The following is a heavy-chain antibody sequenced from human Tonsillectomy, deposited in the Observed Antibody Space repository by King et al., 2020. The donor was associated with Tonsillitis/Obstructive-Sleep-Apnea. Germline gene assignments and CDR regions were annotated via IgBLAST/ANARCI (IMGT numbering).Heavy chain of an antibody. V-gene: IGHV3-74*01. CDR1: GIPFSTYW. CDR2: INLDGSTT. D-gene: IGHD3-16*01. CDR3: AGANGGNFDY. Sequence: VQLVESGGGLVQPGGSLRLSCAASGIPFSTYWMHWVRQVPGKGLVWVSRINLDGSTTTYADSVKGRFTISRDNAKNTLYLQMNSLRAEDTAVYYCAGANGGNFDYWGQGTLVTVSS. J-gene: IGHJ4*02.